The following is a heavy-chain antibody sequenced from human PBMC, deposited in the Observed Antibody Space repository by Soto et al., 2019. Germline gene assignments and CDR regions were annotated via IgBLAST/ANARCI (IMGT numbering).Heavy chain of an antibody. Sequence: ASVKVSCKASGYTLTSYAIHWVRQAPGQRLEWMGWINAGNGNTKYSQKFQGRVTITRDTSASTAYMELSSLRSEDTAVYYCARDGPLLGELSTDYYYYYMDVWGKGTTVTVSS. J-gene: IGHJ6*03. D-gene: IGHD3-16*02. V-gene: IGHV1-3*01. CDR2: INAGNGNT. CDR3: ARDGPLLGELSTDYYYYYMDV. CDR1: GYTLTSYA.